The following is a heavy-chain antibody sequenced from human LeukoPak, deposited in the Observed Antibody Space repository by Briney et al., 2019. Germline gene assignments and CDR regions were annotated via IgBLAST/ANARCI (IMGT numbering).Heavy chain of an antibody. D-gene: IGHD6-19*01. CDR2: IKQDGSEK. J-gene: IGHJ6*03. CDR3: ASRRFGYSSGWYPDYYYYYYMDV. CDR1: NFTFSTYW. V-gene: IGHV3-7*01. Sequence: GGSLRLSCAASNFTFSTYWMTWVRQAPGKGLEWVANIKQDGSEKYYVDSVKGRFTISRDNAKNSLYLQMNSLRAEDTAVYYCASRRFGYSSGWYPDYYYYYYMDVWGKGTTVTVSS.